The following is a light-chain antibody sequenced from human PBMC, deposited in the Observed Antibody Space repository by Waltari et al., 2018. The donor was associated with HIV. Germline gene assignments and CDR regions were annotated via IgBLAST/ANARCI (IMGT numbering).Light chain of an antibody. V-gene: IGLV2-23*01. J-gene: IGLJ2*01. CDR2: EGI. Sequence: QSALTQPASVSGSPGQSITISCTGTSRDIGNYNLVSRYQQYAGKAPKLIIYEGIKRPSGVSNRISGSKSANTASLTISGLQAEDEADYYCSSYGGSSNWLFGGGTKLTVL. CDR3: SSYGGSSNWL. CDR1: SRDIGNYNL.